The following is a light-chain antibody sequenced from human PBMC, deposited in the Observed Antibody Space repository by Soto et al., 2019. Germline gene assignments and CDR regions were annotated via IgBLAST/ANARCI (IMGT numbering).Light chain of an antibody. CDR2: GAS. Sequence: EIVMTQSPATLSVSPGERATISCRASQSVSSNLAWYQQKPGQAPRLLIYGASTRATGIPARFSGSGSGTEFTLTISSRQSADFAVYYCQQYNNWPPYTFGQGTKLEIK. J-gene: IGKJ2*01. V-gene: IGKV3-15*01. CDR3: QQYNNWPPYT. CDR1: QSVSSN.